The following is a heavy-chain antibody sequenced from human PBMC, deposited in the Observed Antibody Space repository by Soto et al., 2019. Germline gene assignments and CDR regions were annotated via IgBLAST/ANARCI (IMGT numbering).Heavy chain of an antibody. CDR1: GGSVSSSSYY. CDR2: IYYSGST. Sequence: SETLSLTCTVSGGSVSSSSYYWGWIRQPPGKGLEWIGSIYYSGSTYYNPSLKSRVTISVDTSKNQFSLKLSSVTAADTAVYYCARHGRERVYYGMDVWGQGTTVTVSS. V-gene: IGHV4-39*01. D-gene: IGHD1-26*01. J-gene: IGHJ6*02. CDR3: ARHGRERVYYGMDV.